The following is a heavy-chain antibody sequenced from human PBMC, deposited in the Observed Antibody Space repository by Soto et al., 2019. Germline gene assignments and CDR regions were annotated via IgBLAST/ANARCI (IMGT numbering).Heavy chain of an antibody. CDR1: GFTFSSYA. V-gene: IGHV3-23*01. J-gene: IGHJ4*02. CDR3: AKESGDYYDSSGNDY. D-gene: IGHD3-22*01. Sequence: GGSLRLSCAASGFTFSSYAMSWVRQAPGKGLEWVSAISGSGGSTYYAESVKGRFTISRDNSKNTLYLQMNSLRAEDTAVYYCAKESGDYYDSSGNDYWGQGTLVTVSS. CDR2: ISGSGGST.